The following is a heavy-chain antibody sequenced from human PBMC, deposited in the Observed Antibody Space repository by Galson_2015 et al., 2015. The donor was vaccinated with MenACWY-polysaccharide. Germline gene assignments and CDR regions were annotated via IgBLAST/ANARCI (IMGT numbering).Heavy chain of an antibody. CDR1: GFSLSTTEVG. CDR3: AHSRYSTNGVYYRVIADY. CDR2: SYRDDEK. Sequence: PALANPTQTLTLTCTFSGFSLSTTEVGVGWVRQSPGKDPEWLAASYRDDEKRYSPSLKTRLTITKDTSRTQVVLTKTNMDPVDTGTYYCAHSRYSTNGVYYRVIADYWGQGTLVTVSS. J-gene: IGHJ4*02. V-gene: IGHV2-5*02. D-gene: IGHD2-8*01.